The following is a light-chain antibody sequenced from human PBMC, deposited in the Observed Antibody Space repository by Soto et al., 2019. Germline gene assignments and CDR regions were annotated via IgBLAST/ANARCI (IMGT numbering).Light chain of an antibody. CDR3: AAWDDSLNGRWV. Sequence: QSALTQPPSTSGTPGQRVTISCSGSGSNIGSNAVNWYQQVPGMAPKLLIDSNNQRPSGVPDRFSGSKSGTSASLAISGLQSEDEADYYCAAWDDSLNGRWVFGGGTKLTVL. CDR1: GSNIGSNA. V-gene: IGLV1-44*01. CDR2: SNN. J-gene: IGLJ3*02.